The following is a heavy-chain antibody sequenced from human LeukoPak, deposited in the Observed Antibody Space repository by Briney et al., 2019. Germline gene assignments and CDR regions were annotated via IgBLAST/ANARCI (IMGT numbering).Heavy chain of an antibody. CDR2: ISSSGSTI. CDR1: GFTFSSYD. Sequence: GGSLRLSCAASGFTFSSYDMNWVRQAPGKGLEWVSYISSSGSTIYNADSTKGRLTISRDNAKNSLYLQMSGVRAEDTAVYYCARVSSGSYYILDYWGQGTLVTVSS. D-gene: IGHD1-26*01. J-gene: IGHJ4*02. V-gene: IGHV3-48*03. CDR3: ARVSSGSYYILDY.